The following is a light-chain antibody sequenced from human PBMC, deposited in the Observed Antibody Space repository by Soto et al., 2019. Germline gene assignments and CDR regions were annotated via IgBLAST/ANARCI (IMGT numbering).Light chain of an antibody. CDR1: QGISSY. CDR2: AAS. CDR3: QQYYSYPQT. V-gene: IGKV1-8*01. J-gene: IGKJ1*01. Sequence: IRMTQSPSSLSASTGDRVTITCRASQGISSYLAWYQQKPGKAPKLLIYAASTLQSGVPSRFSGSGSGTDFTLTISCLQSEDFATYYCQQYYSYPQTFGQGTKVDIK.